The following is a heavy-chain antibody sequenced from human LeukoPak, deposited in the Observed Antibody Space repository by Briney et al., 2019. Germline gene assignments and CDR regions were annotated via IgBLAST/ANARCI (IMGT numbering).Heavy chain of an antibody. CDR3: ATPGPEYCTNGVCTFDY. Sequence: RSGGSPRLSCAASGFTFSSYAMSWVRQAPGKGLEWVSAISGSGGSTYYADSVKGRFTISRDNSKNTLYLQMNSLRAEDTAVYYCATPGPEYCTNGVCTFDYWGQGTLVTVSS. V-gene: IGHV3-23*01. D-gene: IGHD2-8*01. CDR1: GFTFSSYA. CDR2: ISGSGGST. J-gene: IGHJ4*02.